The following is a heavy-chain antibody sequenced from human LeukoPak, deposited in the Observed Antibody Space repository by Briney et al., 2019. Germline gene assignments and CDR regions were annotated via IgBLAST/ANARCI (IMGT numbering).Heavy chain of an antibody. V-gene: IGHV5-51*01. CDR2: IYPGDSDT. CDR3: ARSPPHSSSWYSFDY. D-gene: IGHD6-13*01. J-gene: IGHJ4*02. CDR1: GYSFTNYW. Sequence: GESLKISCRGSGYSFTNYWIGWVRQMPGKGREWMGIIYPGDSDTRYSPSFQGQVSISTDKSISTAYLQWSSLKASDTAMYYCARSPPHSSSWYSFDYWGQGTLVTVSS.